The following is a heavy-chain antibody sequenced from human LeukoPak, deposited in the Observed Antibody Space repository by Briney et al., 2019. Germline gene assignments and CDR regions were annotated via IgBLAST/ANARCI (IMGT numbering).Heavy chain of an antibody. J-gene: IGHJ4*02. CDR3: ARDEGWS. V-gene: IGHV3-30-3*01. Sequence: PGGSLRLSCAASGFTFSSYAMHWVRQAPGKGLEWVAVISYDGSNKYYADSVKGRFTISRDNSKNTLYLQMDSLRAEDTAVYYCARDEGWSWGQGTLVTASS. CDR2: ISYDGSNK. D-gene: IGHD3-3*01. CDR1: GFTFSSYA.